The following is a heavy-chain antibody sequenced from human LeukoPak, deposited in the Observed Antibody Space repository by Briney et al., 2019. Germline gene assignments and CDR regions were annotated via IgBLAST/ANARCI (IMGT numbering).Heavy chain of an antibody. J-gene: IGHJ4*02. CDR3: ARDRITIFGVVES. V-gene: IGHV3-21*01. D-gene: IGHD3-3*01. CDR1: GFTFTSYT. CDR2: ISSSSNYI. Sequence: GGSLGLSCAASGFTFTSYTMNWVRQAPGKGLAWVSSISSSSNYIYYADSVKGRFTISRDNAKNSLYLQMNSLRAEDTAVYYCARDRITIFGVVESWGQGTLVTVSS.